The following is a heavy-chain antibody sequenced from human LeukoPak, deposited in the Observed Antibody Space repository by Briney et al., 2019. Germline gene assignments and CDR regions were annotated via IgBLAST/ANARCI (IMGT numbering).Heavy chain of an antibody. CDR3: ARVRSDNNGWYNIDY. D-gene: IGHD6-19*01. CDR2: MSCGGTT. J-gene: IGHJ4*02. CDR1: GFTISNNY. V-gene: IGHV3-53*01. Sequence: GETLTLTCAASGFTISNNYKTWVRQPPAQGLERDSLMSCGGTTSSYDSSTVRCTISRDNSKNTLYLQMNSLRGEDTAVYYCARVRSDNNGWYNIDYWGQGALITVSS.